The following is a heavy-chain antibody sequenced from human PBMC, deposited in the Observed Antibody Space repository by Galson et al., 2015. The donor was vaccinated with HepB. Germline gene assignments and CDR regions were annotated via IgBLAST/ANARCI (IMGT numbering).Heavy chain of an antibody. V-gene: IGHV3-53*01. CDR2: IYSGGST. CDR1: GFTVSSNY. J-gene: IGHJ4*02. Sequence: SLRLACAASGFTVSSNYMNWVRQAPGKGLEWVSVIYSGGSTYHADSVKGRFTISRDNSKNTLYLQMNTLRAEDTAVYYCAATQRYGSGGSCFDYWGQGTLVTVSS. CDR3: AATQRYGSGGSCFDY. D-gene: IGHD2-15*01.